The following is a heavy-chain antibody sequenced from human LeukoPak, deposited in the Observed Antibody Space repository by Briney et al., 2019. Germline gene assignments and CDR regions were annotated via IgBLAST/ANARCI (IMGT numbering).Heavy chain of an antibody. CDR2: IYSGGGT. Sequence: GGSLRLSCAASGFIVSTKYMTWVRQAPGKGLEWVSVIYSGGGTYYADSVKGRFTISRDNSNNTLYLQMNNLRAEDTAVYYCASGEMATVTLDYWGQGTLVVVSS. D-gene: IGHD5-24*01. CDR1: GFIVSTKY. J-gene: IGHJ4*02. CDR3: ASGEMATVTLDY. V-gene: IGHV3-53*01.